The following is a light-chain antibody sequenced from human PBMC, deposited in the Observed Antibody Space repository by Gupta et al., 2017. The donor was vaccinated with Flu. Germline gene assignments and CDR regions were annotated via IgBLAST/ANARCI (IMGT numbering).Light chain of an antibody. J-gene: IGKJ4*01. V-gene: IGKV3-15*01. CDR3: QQYNKWPLT. Sequence: PATLSVSPAARATLSCRASQSVSSNLAWYHQKPGQAPRLLIYGASTRATGIPARISGSGSGTEFTLTISSLQSEDFAVYYCQQYNKWPLTFGGGTKVEIK. CDR2: GAS. CDR1: QSVSSN.